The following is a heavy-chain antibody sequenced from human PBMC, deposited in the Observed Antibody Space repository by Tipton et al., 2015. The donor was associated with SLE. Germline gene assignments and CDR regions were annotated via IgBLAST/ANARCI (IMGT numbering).Heavy chain of an antibody. J-gene: IGHJ6*02. CDR3: ARSGYCGGNSCYTISFYYYGMDA. D-gene: IGHD2-2*02. CDR1: GFIVSHYA. V-gene: IGHV3-23*01. Sequence: SLRLSCAASGFIVSHYAMSWVRQAPGKGLQWVSSISGSETSTYYTDSVKGRFTISRDISINTLYLQMNTLRAEDTALYYCARSGYCGGNSCYTISFYYYGMDAWGQGTTVTVSS. CDR2: ISGSETST.